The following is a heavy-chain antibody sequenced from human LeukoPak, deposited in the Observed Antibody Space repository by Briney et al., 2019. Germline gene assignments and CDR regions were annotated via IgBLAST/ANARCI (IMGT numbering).Heavy chain of an antibody. D-gene: IGHD6-19*01. Sequence: PGGSLRLSCAASGFTFSSYAMNWVRQAPGKGLEWVSVISSSGGSTYYADSVKGRFIISRDNSKNTLYLQMNSMRAEDTAVYYCTKAGIAVPATPDYWGQGTLVTASS. CDR2: ISSSGGST. V-gene: IGHV3-23*01. J-gene: IGHJ4*02. CDR3: TKAGIAVPATPDY. CDR1: GFTFSSYA.